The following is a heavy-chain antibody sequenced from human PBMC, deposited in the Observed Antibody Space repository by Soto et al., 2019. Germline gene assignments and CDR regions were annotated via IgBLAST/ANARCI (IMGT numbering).Heavy chain of an antibody. Sequence: SVKVSCKASGGTFSSYSISWARQAPGQGLEWMGGIIPIFGTANYAQKFQGRVTITADESTSTAYMELSSLRSEDTAVYYCAREEQRYYYDSSGYFDYWGQGTLVTVSS. D-gene: IGHD3-22*01. V-gene: IGHV1-69*13. CDR3: AREEQRYYYDSSGYFDY. CDR2: IIPIFGTA. CDR1: GGTFSSYS. J-gene: IGHJ4*02.